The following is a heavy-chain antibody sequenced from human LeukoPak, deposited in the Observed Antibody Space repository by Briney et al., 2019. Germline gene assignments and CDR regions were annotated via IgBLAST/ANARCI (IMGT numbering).Heavy chain of an antibody. Sequence: ASVKVSCKASGYTFTNYGINWVRQAPGQGLEWMGWISACNGNTNYAQKLQGRVTMTTDTSTSTAYMELRSLRSDDTAVYYCARVGSGSSYRPFDYWGQGTLVTVSS. D-gene: IGHD3-10*01. V-gene: IGHV1-18*01. J-gene: IGHJ4*02. CDR3: ARVGSGSSYRPFDY. CDR1: GYTFTNYG. CDR2: ISACNGNT.